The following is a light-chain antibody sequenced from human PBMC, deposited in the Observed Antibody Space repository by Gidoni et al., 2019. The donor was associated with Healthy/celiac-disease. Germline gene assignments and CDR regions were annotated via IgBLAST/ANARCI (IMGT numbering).Light chain of an antibody. CDR2: DNN. CDR1: SSNIGNNY. Sequence: QSVFTPPPSVSAAPGQKVTISCSGSSSNIGNNYVSWYQQLPGTAPKLLIYDNNKRPSGIPDRFSGSKSGTSATLGITGLQTGDEADYYCGTWDSSLSATFGGGTKLTVL. J-gene: IGLJ3*02. V-gene: IGLV1-51*01. CDR3: GTWDSSLSAT.